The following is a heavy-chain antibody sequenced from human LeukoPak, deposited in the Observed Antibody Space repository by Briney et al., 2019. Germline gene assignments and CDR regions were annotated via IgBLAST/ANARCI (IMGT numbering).Heavy chain of an antibody. V-gene: IGHV3-23*01. CDR2: ISGSGGST. Sequence: PGGSLRLSCAASGFTFSSYDMNWVRQAPGKGLEWVSTISGSGGSTYYADSVTGRFTISRDNSRNTLYLQMNSLRAEDTAVYYCAKDSTMIRGIIYYGVDVWGQGTTVTVSS. CDR3: AKDSTMIRGIIYYGVDV. CDR1: GFTFSSYD. J-gene: IGHJ6*02. D-gene: IGHD3-10*01.